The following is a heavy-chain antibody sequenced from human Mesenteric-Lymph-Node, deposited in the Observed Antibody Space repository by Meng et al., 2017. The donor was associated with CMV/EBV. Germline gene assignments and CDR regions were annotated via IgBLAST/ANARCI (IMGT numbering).Heavy chain of an antibody. D-gene: IGHD3-3*01. J-gene: IGHJ6*02. CDR1: GFTFSSYA. CDR2: ISSSSSTI. CDR3: ARGSRAVTIFGVAAIYGMDV. V-gene: IGHV3-48*04. Sequence: GGSLRLSCAASGFTFSSYAMNWVRQAPGKGLDWVSYISSSSSTIYYADSVMGRFTISRDNAKNSLYLQMNSLRAEDTAVYYCARGSRAVTIFGVAAIYGMDVWGQGTTVTVSS.